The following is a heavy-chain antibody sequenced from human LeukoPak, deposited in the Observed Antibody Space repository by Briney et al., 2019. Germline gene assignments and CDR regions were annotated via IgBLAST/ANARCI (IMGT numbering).Heavy chain of an antibody. CDR2: INHSGST. Sequence: SETLSLTCTVSGVSISTYSWSWIRQPPGKGLEWIGEINHSGSTNYNPSLKSRVTISVDTSKNQFSLKLSSVTAADTAVYYCARGEVPGAFDIWGQGTMVTVSS. V-gene: IGHV4-34*01. CDR1: GVSISTYS. D-gene: IGHD7-27*01. CDR3: ARGEVPGAFDI. J-gene: IGHJ3*02.